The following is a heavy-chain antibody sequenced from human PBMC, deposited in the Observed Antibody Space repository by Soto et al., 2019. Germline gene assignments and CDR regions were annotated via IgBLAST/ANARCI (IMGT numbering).Heavy chain of an antibody. D-gene: IGHD4-17*01. V-gene: IGHV4-4*02. J-gene: IGHJ3*01. Sequence: QMQLQQSGPGLVKPSGTLSLTCTVSGASVTLSNWWTWIRQSPGRGLEWIGQAYHSGSTNYNPSLETRVTISVDTAKHQFSLNRTSVTAADTAVYYCARATDDYGEDYDVWGQGTSVTVSS. CDR3: ARATDDYGEDYDV. CDR2: AYHSGST. CDR1: GASVTLSNW.